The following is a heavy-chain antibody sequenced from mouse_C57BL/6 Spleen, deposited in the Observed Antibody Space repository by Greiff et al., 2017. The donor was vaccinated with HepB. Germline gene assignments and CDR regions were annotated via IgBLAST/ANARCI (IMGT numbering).Heavy chain of an antibody. V-gene: IGHV5-4*01. Sequence: EVMLVESGGGLVKPGGSLKLSCAASGFTFSSYAMSWVRQTPEKRLEWVATISDGGSYTYYPDNVKGRFTISRDNAKNNLYLQMSHLKSEDTAMYYCARDREGVYYAMDYWGQGTSVTVSS. CDR3: ARDREGVYYAMDY. J-gene: IGHJ4*01. CDR2: ISDGGSYT. CDR1: GFTFSSYA.